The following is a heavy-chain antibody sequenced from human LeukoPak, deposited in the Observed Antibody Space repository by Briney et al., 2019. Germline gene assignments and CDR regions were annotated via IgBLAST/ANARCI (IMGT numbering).Heavy chain of an antibody. CDR2: IYYSGST. CDR3: ARDSPPLYMDV. V-gene: IGHV4-30-4*08. J-gene: IGHJ6*03. D-gene: IGHD1-14*01. Sequence: SETLSLTCTVSGGSISSGDYYWSWICQPPGKGLEWIGYIYYSGSTYYNPSLKSRVTMSVDTSKNQFSLKLSSVTAADTAVYYCARDSPPLYMDVWGKGTTVTVSS. CDR1: GGSISSGDYY.